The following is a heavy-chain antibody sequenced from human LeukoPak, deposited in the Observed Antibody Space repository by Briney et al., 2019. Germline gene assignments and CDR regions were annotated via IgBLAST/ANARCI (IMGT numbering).Heavy chain of an antibody. CDR1: GFTFSNYW. J-gene: IGHJ1*01. CDR2: IKTDGSEK. CDR3: ATYSSLNAREFQY. D-gene: IGHD3-22*01. V-gene: IGHV3-7*01. Sequence: QTGGSLRLSCEGSGFTFSNYWMSWVRQAPGKGLEWVANIKTDGSEKYYVDSVKGRFTISRDNAKNSLYLQMNSLRAEDTAVYYCATYSSLNAREFQYWGQGTLVTVSS.